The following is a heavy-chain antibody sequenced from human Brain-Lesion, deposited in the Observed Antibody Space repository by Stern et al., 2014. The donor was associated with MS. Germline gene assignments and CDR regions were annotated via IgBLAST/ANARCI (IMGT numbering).Heavy chain of an antibody. CDR3: ARGERWFDS. V-gene: IGHV3-74*02. Sequence: EVQLVEPGGGVVKPGGSLRLSCAASGFTFSNYWMHWVRHAPGKGLVWVSRVNNDGRRTSYADSVKARFTMSRDNAKNTLYLQMNSLRVEDTAIYYCARGERWFDSWGQGTLVTVSS. CDR1: GFTFSNYW. J-gene: IGHJ5*01. CDR2: VNNDGRRT. D-gene: IGHD3-10*01.